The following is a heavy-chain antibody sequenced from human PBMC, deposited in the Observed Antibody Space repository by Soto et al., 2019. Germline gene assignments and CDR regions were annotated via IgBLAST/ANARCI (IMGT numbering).Heavy chain of an antibody. Sequence: QVQLVESGGGVVQPGRSLRLSCAASGFTFSSYGMHWVRQAPGKGLEWVAVISYDGSNKYYADSVKGRFTISRDNSKNTLYLQMNSLRAEDTAVYYCAKETIAAAGTYYYYYGMDVWGQGTTVTVSS. D-gene: IGHD6-13*01. CDR3: AKETIAAAGTYYYYYGMDV. CDR2: ISYDGSNK. J-gene: IGHJ6*02. V-gene: IGHV3-30*18. CDR1: GFTFSSYG.